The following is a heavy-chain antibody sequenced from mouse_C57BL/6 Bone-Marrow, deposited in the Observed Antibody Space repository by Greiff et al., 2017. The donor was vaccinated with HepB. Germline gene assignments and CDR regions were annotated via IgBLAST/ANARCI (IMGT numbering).Heavy chain of an antibody. CDR3: ARHVGGVY. CDR2: ISSGGSYT. D-gene: IGHD1-1*02. CDR1: GFTFSSYG. Sequence: EVKLVESGGDLVKPGGSLKLSCAASGFTFSSYGMSWVRQTPDKRLEWVATISSGGSYTYYPDSVKGRFTISRDNAKNTLYLQMSSLKSEDTAMYYCARHVGGVYWGQGTSVTVSA. V-gene: IGHV5-6*01. J-gene: IGHJ4*01.